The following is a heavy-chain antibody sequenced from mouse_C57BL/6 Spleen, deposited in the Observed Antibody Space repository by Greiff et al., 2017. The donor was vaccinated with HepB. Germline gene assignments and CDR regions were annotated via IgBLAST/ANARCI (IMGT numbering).Heavy chain of an antibody. J-gene: IGHJ3*01. D-gene: IGHD2-5*01. Sequence: EVQLVESGPELVKPGASVKIPCKASGYTFTDYNMDWVKQSHGKSLEWIGDINPNNGGTIYNQKFKGKATLTVDKSSSTAYMELRSLTSEDTAVYYCARGGYSNYPFAYWGQGTLVTVSA. V-gene: IGHV1-18*01. CDR2: INPNNGGT. CDR3: ARGGYSNYPFAY. CDR1: GYTFTDYN.